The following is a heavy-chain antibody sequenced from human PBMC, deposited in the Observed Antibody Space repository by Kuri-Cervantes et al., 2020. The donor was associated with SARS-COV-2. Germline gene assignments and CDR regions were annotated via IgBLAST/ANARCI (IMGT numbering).Heavy chain of an antibody. CDR1: GGSFSDYY. Sequence: SQTLSLTCAVYGGSFSDYYWSWVRQPPGKGLEWIGEINHSGSTNYNPSLKSRVTISVDTSKNQLSLKLSSVTAADTAVYYCARGRSGITIFGVVITARYYYYYMDVWGKGTTVTVSS. V-gene: IGHV4-34*01. J-gene: IGHJ6*03. D-gene: IGHD3-3*01. CDR2: INHSGST. CDR3: ARGRSGITIFGVVITARYYYYYMDV.